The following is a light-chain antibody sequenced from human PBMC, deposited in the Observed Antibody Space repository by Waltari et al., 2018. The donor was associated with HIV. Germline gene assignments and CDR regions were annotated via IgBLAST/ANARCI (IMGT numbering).Light chain of an antibody. J-gene: IGLJ3*02. CDR2: DGT. CDR3: SSYTSSSTWV. CDR1: SSDVGGYKH. V-gene: IGLV2-14*03. Sequence: QSALPQPASVSGSPGQSITISCTGTSSDVGGYKHVSWYQQHPGKAPKLMISDGTNRPSGVSNRFSGSKSGNTAALTISGLQLEDEADYYCSSYTSSSTWVFGRGTKLTVL.